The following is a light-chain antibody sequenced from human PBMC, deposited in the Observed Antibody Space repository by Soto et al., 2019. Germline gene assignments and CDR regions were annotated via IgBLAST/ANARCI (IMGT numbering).Light chain of an antibody. CDR1: SSDIGGYNH. V-gene: IGLV2-14*01. CDR2: EVR. CDR3: SSYSSSSTRV. Sequence: QSALTQPASVSGSPGQSITISCTGTSSDIGGYNHVSWYQQHPGKAPKLIIYEVRNRPSGVSNRLSGSKSGNTASLTISGLQADDEADYYCSSYSSSSTRVFGGGTKVTVL. J-gene: IGLJ3*02.